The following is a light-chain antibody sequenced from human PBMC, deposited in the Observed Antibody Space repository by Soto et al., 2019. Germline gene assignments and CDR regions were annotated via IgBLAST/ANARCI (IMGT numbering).Light chain of an antibody. CDR3: QQFGSSPGFT. V-gene: IGKV3-20*01. CDR2: GTS. CDR1: QNINSRY. J-gene: IGKJ3*01. Sequence: EIVLTQSPGTLSLSPGERATLSCRASQNINSRYLAWYQQKPGQAPRLPIYGTSSSATGIPDRFSGSGSGTDFTLTISRLEPEDFAVYYCQQFGSSPGFTFGPGTKVDIK.